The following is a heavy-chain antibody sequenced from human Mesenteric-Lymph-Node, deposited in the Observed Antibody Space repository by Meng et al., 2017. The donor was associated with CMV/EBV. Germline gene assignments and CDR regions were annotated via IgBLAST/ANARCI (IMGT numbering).Heavy chain of an antibody. D-gene: IGHD3-10*01. J-gene: IGHJ6*02. CDR2: IYHSGGT. Sequence: SGGSISSDNWWTWVRQPPGKGLEWIGEIYHSGGTSYKPSLKSRVTISVDKSTNQFSLKLRSVTAADTATYYCASRGIYDSGRAMDVWGQGTTVTVSS. CDR1: GGSISSDNW. CDR3: ASRGIYDSGRAMDV. V-gene: IGHV4-4*02.